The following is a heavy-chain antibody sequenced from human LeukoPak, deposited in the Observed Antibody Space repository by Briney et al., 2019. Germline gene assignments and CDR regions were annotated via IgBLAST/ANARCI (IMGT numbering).Heavy chain of an antibody. CDR2: INPNSGGT. Sequence: ASVKVSCKASGYTFTVYYINWVRQAPGQGLEWMGWINPNSGGTNYAQKFQGRVTMTRDTSISTAYMELSRLRFDDTAVYYCQIAAAANDAFDVWGQGTMVTVSS. CDR1: GYTFTVYY. CDR3: QIAAAANDAFDV. D-gene: IGHD6-13*01. V-gene: IGHV1-2*02. J-gene: IGHJ3*01.